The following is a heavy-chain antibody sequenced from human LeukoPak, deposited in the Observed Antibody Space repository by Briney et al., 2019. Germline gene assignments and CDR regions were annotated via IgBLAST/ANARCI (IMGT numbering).Heavy chain of an antibody. CDR1: GDSISNNNW. CDR3: ARDNMYGSGSLNWFDP. Sequence: PSGTLSLTCAVSGDSISNNNWWNWVRQPPGKGLEWIGEIYHSGSTNYNPSLKSRVTISVDKSKNQFSLKLSSVTAADTAVYYCARDNMYGSGSLNWFDPWGQGTLVTVSS. D-gene: IGHD3-10*01. V-gene: IGHV4-4*02. J-gene: IGHJ5*02. CDR2: IYHSGST.